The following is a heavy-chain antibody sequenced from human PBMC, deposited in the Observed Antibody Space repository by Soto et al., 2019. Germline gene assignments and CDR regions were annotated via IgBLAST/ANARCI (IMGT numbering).Heavy chain of an antibody. CDR3: ARDRYDSSGYYYDHWFDP. D-gene: IGHD3-22*01. CDR2: IYTSGST. Sequence: QVQLQESGPGLVKPSETLSLTCTVSGGSISSYYWSWIRQPAGKGLEWIGRIYTSGSTNYNPSLTGRVTMSVDTSKNQFSLQLSSVTAADTAVYYCARDRYDSSGYYYDHWFDPWGQGTLVTVSS. CDR1: GGSISSYY. V-gene: IGHV4-4*07. J-gene: IGHJ5*02.